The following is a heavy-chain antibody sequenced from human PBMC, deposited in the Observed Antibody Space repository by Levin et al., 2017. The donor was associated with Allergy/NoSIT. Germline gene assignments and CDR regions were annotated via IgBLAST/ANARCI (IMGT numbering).Heavy chain of an antibody. CDR1: GFTFTNAW. V-gene: IGHV3-15*01. CDR2: IKSKSDGGTT. D-gene: IGHD5-12*01. Sequence: ETLSLTCAASGFTFTNAWMSWVRQAPGKGLEWVSRIKSKSDGGTTDYAAPVKGRFTISRDDSKNTLYLQMNSLITEDTGVYYCTTDRYTGYEPEYFHHWGQGTLVTVSS. J-gene: IGHJ1*01. CDR3: TTDRYTGYEPEYFHH.